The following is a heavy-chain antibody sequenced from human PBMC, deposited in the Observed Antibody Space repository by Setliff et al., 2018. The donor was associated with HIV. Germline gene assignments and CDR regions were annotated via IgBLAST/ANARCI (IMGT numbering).Heavy chain of an antibody. Sequence: SETLSLTCTVSGGSISSSSYYWGWIRQPPGKGLEWIGSLYYSGSTYYNPSLKSRVTMSVDRSKNQFSLKLSSVTAADTAVYYCARRIAPGWWGGNSGDAFDLWGQGTMVTVSS. J-gene: IGHJ3*01. CDR3: ARRIAPGWWGGNSGDAFDL. CDR2: LYYSGST. CDR1: GGSISSSSYY. V-gene: IGHV4-39*01. D-gene: IGHD2-21*02.